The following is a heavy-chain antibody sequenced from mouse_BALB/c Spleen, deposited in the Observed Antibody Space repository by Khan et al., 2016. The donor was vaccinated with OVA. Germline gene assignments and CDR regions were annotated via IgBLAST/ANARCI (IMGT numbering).Heavy chain of an antibody. J-gene: IGHJ3*01. V-gene: IGHV1-7*01. CDR2: INPATDYT. Sequence: VQLQQSGAELAKPGASVKMSCKASGYIFTSYWMHWVKQRPGQGLEWIGYINPATDYTEYNQKFKNKATLTAEKSSSTAYMQLSSLTSEDSAVYYCVNHGSSSAWFTYWGQGTPVTVSA. D-gene: IGHD1-1*01. CDR1: GYIFTSYW. CDR3: VNHGSSSAWFTY.